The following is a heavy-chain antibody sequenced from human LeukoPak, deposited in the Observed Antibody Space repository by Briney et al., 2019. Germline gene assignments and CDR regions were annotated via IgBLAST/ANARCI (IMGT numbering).Heavy chain of an antibody. CDR1: GGSISSSNYY. CDR2: IHYSGST. CDR3: ARAYGGNSQYFQH. Sequence: SETLSLTCTVSGGSISSSNYYWGWIRQPPGKGLEWIGSIHYSGSTYYNPSLESRVTISVDTSKNQFSLKLSSVTAADTAVYYCARAYGGNSQYFQHWGQGTLSPSPQ. D-gene: IGHD4-23*01. J-gene: IGHJ1*01. V-gene: IGHV4-39*01.